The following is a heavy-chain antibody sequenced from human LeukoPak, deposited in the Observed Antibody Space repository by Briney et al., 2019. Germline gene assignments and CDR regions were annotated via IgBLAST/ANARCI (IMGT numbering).Heavy chain of an antibody. D-gene: IGHD2-2*01. V-gene: IGHV4-59*09. J-gene: IGHJ4*02. Sequence: IYYSGSTNYIPSLKSRVTISVDTSKNQFSLKLSSVTAADTAVYYCARGSPRLVVPAYFDYWGQGTLVTVSS. CDR2: IYYSGST. CDR3: ARGSPRLVVPAYFDY.